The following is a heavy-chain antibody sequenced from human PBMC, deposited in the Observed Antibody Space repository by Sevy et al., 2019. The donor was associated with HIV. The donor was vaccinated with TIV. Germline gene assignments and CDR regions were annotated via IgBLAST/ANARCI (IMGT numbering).Heavy chain of an antibody. CDR1: GFTFSTYS. J-gene: IGHJ5*02. CDR3: AREAYYYDSREENWFDP. V-gene: IGHV3-48*02. Sequence: GGYLRLSCKASGFTFSTYSMHWVRQAPGKGLEWVSSISRTSTTTYYADSAKGRFTTSRDNAKNSLYLQMNSLRDEDTAVYYCAREAYYYDSREENWFDPWGQGTLVTVSS. D-gene: IGHD3-22*01. CDR2: ISRTSTTT.